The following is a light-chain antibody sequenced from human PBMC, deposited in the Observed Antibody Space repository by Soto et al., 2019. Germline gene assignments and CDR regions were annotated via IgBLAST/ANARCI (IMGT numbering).Light chain of an antibody. CDR2: GAS. V-gene: IGKV3-20*01. CDR1: QSVDSSF. J-gene: IGKJ1*01. Sequence: EIVLTQSPGSLSLSPGERATLSCRASQSVDSSFFAWYQQKPGQAPRLLIYGASNRATGIPDRFSGRGSGTDFTLTIAGLEPEDFGVYYCQQYVSSVTFGQGTKVEI. CDR3: QQYVSSVT.